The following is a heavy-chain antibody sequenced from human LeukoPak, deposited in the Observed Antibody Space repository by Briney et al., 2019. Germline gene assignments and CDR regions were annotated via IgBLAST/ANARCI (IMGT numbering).Heavy chain of an antibody. Sequence: GGSLRLSCAASGFTFSSYSMNWVRQAPGKGLEWVSSISSSSSYIYYADSVKGRFTNSRDNAKNSLYLQMNSLRAEDTAVYYCARSLGRVPAAFYGMDVWGQGTTVTVSS. J-gene: IGHJ6*02. D-gene: IGHD2-2*01. V-gene: IGHV3-21*01. CDR3: ARSLGRVPAAFYGMDV. CDR2: ISSSSSYI. CDR1: GFTFSSYS.